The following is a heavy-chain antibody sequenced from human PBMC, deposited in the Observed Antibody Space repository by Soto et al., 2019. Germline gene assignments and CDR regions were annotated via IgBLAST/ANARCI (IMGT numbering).Heavy chain of an antibody. CDR3: ARRLCSSSSCDAFDV. J-gene: IGHJ3*01. CDR2: IYYRGST. D-gene: IGHD2-15*01. Sequence: SETMSLTFSVSGASITNGRHYWGWFRQPEGKGLEWIGNIYYRGSTYYNPSLKSRVTISVDTSKDQFSLKLSSVTAADTAVYYCARRLCSSSSCDAFDVWGQGTMVT. CDR1: GASITNGRHY. V-gene: IGHV4-39*01.